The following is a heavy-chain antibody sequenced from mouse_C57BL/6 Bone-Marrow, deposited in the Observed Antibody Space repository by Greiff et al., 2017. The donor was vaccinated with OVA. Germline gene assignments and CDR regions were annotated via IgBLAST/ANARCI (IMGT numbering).Heavy chain of an antibody. CDR2: ISNGGGST. CDR3: ALSSRPDWFAY. CDR1: GFTFSDYY. J-gene: IGHJ3*01. Sequence: EVKLVESGGGLVQPGGSLKLSCAASGFTFSDYYMYWVRQTPEKRLEWVAYISNGGGSTYYPDTVKGRFTISRDNAKNTLYLQMSRLKSEDTAMYYCALSSRPDWFAYWGQGTLVTVSA. V-gene: IGHV5-12*01.